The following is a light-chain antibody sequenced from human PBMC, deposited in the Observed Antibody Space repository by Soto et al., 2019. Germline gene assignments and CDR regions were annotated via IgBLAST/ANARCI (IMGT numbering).Light chain of an antibody. Sequence: DIVMTQSPDSLAVSLGERATINCKSSQSVLYSSNNKNYLAWYQQKPGQPPKLLIYWASTRESGVPDRFSGSGSGTDFTLTISSLQAEDVAVYYCQPYYSIPLTFGQGTRLEIK. CDR2: WAS. CDR3: QPYYSIPLT. J-gene: IGKJ5*01. CDR1: QSVLYSSNNKNY. V-gene: IGKV4-1*01.